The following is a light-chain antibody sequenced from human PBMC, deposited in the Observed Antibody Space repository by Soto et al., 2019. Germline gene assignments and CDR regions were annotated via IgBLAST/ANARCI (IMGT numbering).Light chain of an antibody. CDR1: QSLLHSNGYNY. J-gene: IGKJ2*01. CDR3: MQALQTPMYT. CDR2: LGS. V-gene: IGKV2-28*01. Sequence: DLVMTQSPLSLPVTPGEPASISCRSSQSLLHSNGYNYLDWYLQKPGQSPQLLIYLGSNRASGVPDRFSGSGSVTDLTLKISRVEAEDVGVYYCMQALQTPMYTFGQGTKLEIK.